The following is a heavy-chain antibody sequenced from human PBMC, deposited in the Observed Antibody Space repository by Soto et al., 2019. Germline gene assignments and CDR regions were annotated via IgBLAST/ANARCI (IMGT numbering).Heavy chain of an antibody. J-gene: IGHJ4*02. CDR2: LTGNGGTT. D-gene: IGHD2-2*01. Sequence: GGSLRLSCEASGFTFSNFGMSWVRQAPGKGLEWVSGLTGNGGTTYYADSVKGRFTISRDNSKNTLSLQMNSLRVGDTAVYYCARGGQYQQPYQFDFWGQGTLVTVSS. CDR1: GFTFSNFG. V-gene: IGHV3-23*01. CDR3: ARGGQYQQPYQFDF.